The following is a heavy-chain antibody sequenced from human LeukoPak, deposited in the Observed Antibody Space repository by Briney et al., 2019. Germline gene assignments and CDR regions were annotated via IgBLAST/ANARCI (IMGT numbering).Heavy chain of an antibody. J-gene: IGHJ3*01. CDR1: GYTFTTYG. D-gene: IGHD1-1*01. CDR3: VRDFYHSGTNWYDVFDV. V-gene: IGHV1-18*01. CDR2: VSGNNGNT. Sequence: GASVKVSCKASGYTFTTYGISWVRQPPGQGLEWMGLVSGNNGNTNYEQKLQGKVTMTTDTSTNKAYLELRSVRSDDTAVYYCVRDFYHSGTNWYDVFDVWGQGTMVTVSS.